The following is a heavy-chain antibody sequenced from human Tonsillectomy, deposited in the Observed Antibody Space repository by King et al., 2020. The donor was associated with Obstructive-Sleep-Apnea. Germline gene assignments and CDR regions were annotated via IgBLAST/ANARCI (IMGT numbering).Heavy chain of an antibody. J-gene: IGHJ6*02. CDR2: ILNSGST. V-gene: IGHV4-39*01. CDR3: TRHIEPAKGHYYYAMDV. Sequence: QLQESGPGLVKPSETLSLTCTVTGGSIASHNSYWGWIRQPPEKGLEWIGSILNSGSTHYNPSLKSRFTLFVDTSKNQLSLKLTSVTAADTALYYCTRHIEPAKGHYYYAMDVWGRGTTVTVSS. D-gene: IGHD6-25*01. CDR1: GGSIASHNSY.